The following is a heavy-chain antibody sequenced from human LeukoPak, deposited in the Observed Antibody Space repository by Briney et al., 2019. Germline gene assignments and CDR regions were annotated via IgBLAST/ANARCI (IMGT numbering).Heavy chain of an antibody. D-gene: IGHD2/OR15-2a*01. Sequence: PGGSLRLSCAASGFTFSSCSMSWVRQAPGKGLEWVANIKQDGSEKYYVDSVKGRFTISRDNAKNSLYLQMNSLRAEDTAVYYCARYQPWVLPPAYFDYWGQGTLVTVSS. CDR1: GFTFSSCS. CDR2: IKQDGSEK. J-gene: IGHJ4*02. V-gene: IGHV3-7*01. CDR3: ARYQPWVLPPAYFDY.